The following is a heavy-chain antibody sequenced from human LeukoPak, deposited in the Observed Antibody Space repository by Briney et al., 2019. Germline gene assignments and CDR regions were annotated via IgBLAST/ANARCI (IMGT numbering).Heavy chain of an antibody. Sequence: GGSLRLSCAASGFIFSSYWMTWVRQAPGKGLEWVANIKQDGTETYYVDSLKGRFTISRDNAKNSLYLQLNSLRAEDTAVYYCARAPTVTTRLFASWGQGTLVTVSS. V-gene: IGHV3-7*05. CDR1: GFIFSSYW. CDR2: IKQDGTET. J-gene: IGHJ5*01. D-gene: IGHD4-17*01. CDR3: ARAPTVTTRLFAS.